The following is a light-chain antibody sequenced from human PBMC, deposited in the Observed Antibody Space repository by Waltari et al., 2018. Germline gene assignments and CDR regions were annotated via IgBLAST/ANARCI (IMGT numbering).Light chain of an antibody. Sequence: HSVSRGWLAWFQQKPVQAPMLLMYCASRRARGIPDRFRGSGSGTDFTRTISRVDPEDFALYFCQQYGSSPRTFDQGTKVEI. CDR3: QQYGSSPRT. CDR1: HSVSRGW. CDR2: CAS. J-gene: IGKJ1*01. V-gene: IGKV3-20*01.